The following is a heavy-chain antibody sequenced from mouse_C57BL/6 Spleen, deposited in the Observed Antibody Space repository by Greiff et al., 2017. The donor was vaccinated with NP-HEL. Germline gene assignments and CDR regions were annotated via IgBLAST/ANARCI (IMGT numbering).Heavy chain of an antibody. V-gene: IGHV5-17*01. D-gene: IGHD2-3*01. CDR2: ISSGSSTI. Sequence: EVKVVESGGGLVKPGGSLKLSCAASGFTFSDYGMHWVRQAPEKGLEWVAYISSGSSTIYYADTVKGRFTISRDNAKNTLFLQMTSLRSEDTAMYYWARPNYDGDYGSWFAYWGQGTLVTVSA. J-gene: IGHJ3*01. CDR1: GFTFSDYG. CDR3: ARPNYDGDYGSWFAY.